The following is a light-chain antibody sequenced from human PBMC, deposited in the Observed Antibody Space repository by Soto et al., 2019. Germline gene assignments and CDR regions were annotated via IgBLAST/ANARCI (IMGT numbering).Light chain of an antibody. CDR1: QSVTSN. Sequence: EIVMTQSPATLSVSPGERATLSCRASQSVTSNLAWYQQKPGQVPRLLIYGASTRATGIPARFSGSGSGTEFTLTISSLQSEDFAVYYCQQFGASLTWTFGQGTKVDIK. J-gene: IGKJ1*01. CDR3: QQFGASLTWT. CDR2: GAS. V-gene: IGKV3-15*01.